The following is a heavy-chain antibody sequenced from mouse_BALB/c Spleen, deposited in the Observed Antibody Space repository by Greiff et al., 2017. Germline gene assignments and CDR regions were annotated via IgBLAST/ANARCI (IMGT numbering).Heavy chain of an antibody. CDR1: GFTFSSYT. V-gene: IGHV5-6-4*01. CDR2: ISSGGSYT. J-gene: IGHJ2*01. Sequence: EVQGVESGGGLVKPGGSLKLSCAASGFTFSSYTMSWVRQTPEKRLEWVATISSGGSYTYYPDSVKGRFTISRDNAKNTLYLQMSSLKSEDTAMYYCTREELGRRRNYFDYWGQGTTLTVSS. D-gene: IGHD4-1*01. CDR3: TREELGRRRNYFDY.